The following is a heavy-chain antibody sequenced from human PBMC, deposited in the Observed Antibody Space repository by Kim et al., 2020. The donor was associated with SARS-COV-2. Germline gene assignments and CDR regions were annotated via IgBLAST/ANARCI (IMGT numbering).Heavy chain of an antibody. CDR3: ARQSRGIRAAAGDH. V-gene: IGHV4-39*01. D-gene: IGHD6-13*01. Sequence: SETLSLTCTVSGGSISSSSYYWGWIRQPPGKGLEWIGSIYYSGSTYYNPSLKSRVTISVDTSKNQFSLKLSSVTAADTAVYYCARQSRGIRAAAGDHWG. CDR2: IYYSGST. CDR1: GGSISSSSYY. J-gene: IGHJ4*01.